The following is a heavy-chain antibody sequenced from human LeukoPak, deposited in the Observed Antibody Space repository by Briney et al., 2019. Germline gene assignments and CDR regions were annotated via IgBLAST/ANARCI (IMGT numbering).Heavy chain of an antibody. D-gene: IGHD5-18*01. CDR3: TTGTWIQLWLADY. CDR2: IKRKTDGGTT. Sequence: PGGSLRLSCAASGFTFSNDWMSWVRQAPGKGLEWVGRIKRKTDGGTTDYAAPVKGRFTISRDDSKNTLYLQMNSLKTEDTAVYYCTTGTWIQLWLADYWGQGTLVTVSS. J-gene: IGHJ4*02. CDR1: GFTFSNDW. V-gene: IGHV3-15*01.